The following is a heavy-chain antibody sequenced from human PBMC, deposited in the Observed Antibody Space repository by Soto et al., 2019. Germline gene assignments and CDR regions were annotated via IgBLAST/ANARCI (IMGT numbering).Heavy chain of an antibody. CDR1: GYSFTSYW. CDR3: ARGCLRPQGGRVRFLEWFHWFDP. V-gene: IGHV5-10-1*01. CDR2: IDPSDSYT. D-gene: IGHD3-3*01. Sequence: GESLKISCKGSGYSFTSYWVSWVRQMPGKGLEWMGRIDPSDSYTNYSPSFQGHVTISADKSISTAYLQWSSLKASDTAMYYCARGCLRPQGGRVRFLEWFHWFDPWGQGTLVTVSS. J-gene: IGHJ5*02.